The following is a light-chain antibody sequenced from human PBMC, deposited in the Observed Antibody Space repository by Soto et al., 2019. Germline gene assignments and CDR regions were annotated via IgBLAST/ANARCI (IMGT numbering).Light chain of an antibody. J-gene: IGLJ1*01. V-gene: IGLV1-44*01. Sequence: QSVLTQPPSASGTPGQRVTMSCSGGNSNIGSHTVNWYQPLPGTAPTLLIFSNNQRPSGVPARFSGSKSGTSASLAISGLQSGDEGDYYCAAWDDSLNGFYVFGTGTKVTVL. CDR1: NSNIGSHT. CDR2: SNN. CDR3: AAWDDSLNGFYV.